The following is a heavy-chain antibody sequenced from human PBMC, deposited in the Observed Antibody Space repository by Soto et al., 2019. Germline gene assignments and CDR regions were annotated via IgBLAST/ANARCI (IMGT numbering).Heavy chain of an antibody. CDR1: GFTFSSYA. J-gene: IGHJ4*02. D-gene: IGHD1-20*01. V-gene: IGHV3-23*01. CDR2: VSGSGGST. Sequence: GGSLRLACEASGFTFSSYAISWVRQAPGKGLEWISAVSGSGGSTYYADSVKGRFTISRDNSKDTLYLQMNNLRAEDTAVYYCAKPPDYNWNDYWGQGTLVTVSS. CDR3: AKPPDYNWNDY.